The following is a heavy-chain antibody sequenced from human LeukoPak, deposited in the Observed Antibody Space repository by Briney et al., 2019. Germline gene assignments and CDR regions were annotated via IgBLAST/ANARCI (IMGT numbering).Heavy chain of an antibody. CDR1: GFTLSSCG. CDR3: VKEQGSGYYRTADY. J-gene: IGHJ4*02. D-gene: IGHD3-10*01. CDR2: ITYDGITT. Sequence: PGTSLRLSCVASGFTLSSCGVHWVRQAPGKGLEWVAVITYDGITTYSDDSVKGRFTISRDTSKSTLHLQMNNLRPEDTAVYFCVKEQGSGYYRTADYWGQGTLVTVSS. V-gene: IGHV3-30*18.